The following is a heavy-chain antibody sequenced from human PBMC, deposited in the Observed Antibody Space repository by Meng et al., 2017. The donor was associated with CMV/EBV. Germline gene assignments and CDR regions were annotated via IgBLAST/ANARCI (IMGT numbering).Heavy chain of an antibody. CDR1: GYTFTGYY. Sequence: ASVKVSCKAPGYTFTGYYMHWVRQAPGQGLEWMGWINPNSGGTNYAQKFQGRVTMTRDTSISTAYMELSRLRSDDTAVYYCARDSSSGWYYFDYWGQGTLVTVSS. CDR3: ARDSSSGWYYFDY. CDR2: INPNSGGT. D-gene: IGHD6-19*01. V-gene: IGHV1-2*02. J-gene: IGHJ4*02.